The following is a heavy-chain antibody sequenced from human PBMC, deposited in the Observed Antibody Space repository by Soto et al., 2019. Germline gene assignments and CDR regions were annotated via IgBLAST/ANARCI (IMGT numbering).Heavy chain of an antibody. D-gene: IGHD3-3*01. Sequence: GSGQVCYKASAYPFTRHDIHGVRQATRQGLEWMGWMDPNSGVTGYAQKFQGRVTMTRDTSTNTAHMELSSLTSDDAAVYYCARQRKFDFWRKGLDVWGQGTTLTVSS. J-gene: IGHJ6*01. CDR1: AYPFTRHD. V-gene: IGHV1-8*01. CDR3: ARQRKFDFWRKGLDV. CDR2: MDPNSGVT.